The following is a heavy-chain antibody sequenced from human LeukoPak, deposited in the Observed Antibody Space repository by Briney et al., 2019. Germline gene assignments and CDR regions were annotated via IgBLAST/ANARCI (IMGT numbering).Heavy chain of an antibody. CDR2: ISDSGST. J-gene: IGHJ4*02. CDR3: ARTIAATGIVPDY. CDR1: GGSVSRYY. D-gene: IGHD6-13*01. Sequence: SETLSRTCTVSGGSVSRYYWSWIRQPPGKGLEWIGYISDSGSTNYNPSLKSRLTISLDTSKNQFSLRLSSVTAADTAVYYCARTIAATGIVPDYWGQGTLVTVSS. V-gene: IGHV4-59*02.